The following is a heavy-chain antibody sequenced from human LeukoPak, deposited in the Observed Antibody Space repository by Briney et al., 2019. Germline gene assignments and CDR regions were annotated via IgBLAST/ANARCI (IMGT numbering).Heavy chain of an antibody. CDR3: ARGLPWEPPRHP. D-gene: IGHD1-14*01. J-gene: IGHJ5*02. V-gene: IGHV4-59*12. Sequence: SETLSLTCTVSGGSISSYYWSWIRQPPGKGLEWIGYIYYSGSTNYNPSLKSRVTISVDTSKNHFSLNLTSVTAADTAVFYCARGLPWEPPRHPWGQGTLVTVSS. CDR1: GGSISSYY. CDR2: IYYSGST.